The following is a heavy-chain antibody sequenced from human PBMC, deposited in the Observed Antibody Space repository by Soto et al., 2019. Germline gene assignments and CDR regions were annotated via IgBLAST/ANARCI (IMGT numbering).Heavy chain of an antibody. D-gene: IGHD3-22*01. CDR1: GGTFSSYT. V-gene: IGHV1-69*08. CDR3: ARDLTTMIVVVIKEGRGAFDI. CDR2: IIPILGIA. J-gene: IGHJ3*02. Sequence: QVQLVQSGAEVKKPGSSVKVSCKASGGTFSSYTISWVRQAPGQGLEWMGRIIPILGIANYAQKFQGRVTITADKSTSTAYMELSSLRSEDTAVYYCARDLTTMIVVVIKEGRGAFDIWDQGTMVTVSS.